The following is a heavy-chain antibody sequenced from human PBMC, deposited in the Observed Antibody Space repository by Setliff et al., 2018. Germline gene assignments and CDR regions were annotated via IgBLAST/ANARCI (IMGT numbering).Heavy chain of an antibody. CDR1: GYAFITFG. CDR2: MSPVYGIA. V-gene: IGHV1-18*01. J-gene: IGHJ3*02. D-gene: IGHD2-2*01. Sequence: ASVKVSCKTSGYAFITFGMSWVRQAPGQGLEWMGWMSPVYGIANYARKFKGRVTLTAGTSTGTADMERRNLRSDDTAVYYCTRDTNIVVVPPHRTTFDIWGQGTMVTVSS. CDR3: TRDTNIVVVPPHRTTFDI.